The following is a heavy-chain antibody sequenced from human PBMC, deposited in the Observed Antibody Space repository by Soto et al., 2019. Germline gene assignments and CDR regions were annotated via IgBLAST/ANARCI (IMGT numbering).Heavy chain of an antibody. D-gene: IGHD2-2*01. Sequence: ASVKVSCKASGYTFTSYGISWVRQAPGQGLEWMGWISAYNGNTNYAQKLQGRVTMTTDTSTSTAYMELRSLRSDDTAVYYCARSDIVVVPAADFDYWGQRTLVTVSS. CDR2: ISAYNGNT. CDR3: ARSDIVVVPAADFDY. J-gene: IGHJ4*02. V-gene: IGHV1-18*01. CDR1: GYTFTSYG.